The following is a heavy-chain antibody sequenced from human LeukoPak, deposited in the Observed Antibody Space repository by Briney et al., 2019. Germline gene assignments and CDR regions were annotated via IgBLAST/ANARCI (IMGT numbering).Heavy chain of an antibody. J-gene: IGHJ5*02. CDR3: VRGVGVSRFNYLDP. CDR1: GFTFSNYG. Sequence: PGGSLRLSCAASGFTFSNYGMHWVRQAPGKGLEWVAVIWYDASNKYYADSVKGRFTISRDNSKNTLYLQMNSLRDDDTAVYYCVRGVGVSRFNYLDPWGQGTLVIVSS. V-gene: IGHV3-33*08. D-gene: IGHD1-7*01. CDR2: IWYDASNK.